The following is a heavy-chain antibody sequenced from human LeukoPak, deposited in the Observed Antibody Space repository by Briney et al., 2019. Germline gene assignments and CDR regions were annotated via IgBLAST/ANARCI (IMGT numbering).Heavy chain of an antibody. CDR3: ARVYSFPGASHVASYFHY. D-gene: IGHD2-15*01. V-gene: IGHV3-30-3*01. CDR1: GFTFSSYA. Sequence: GGSLRLSCAASGFTFSSYAMHWVRQAPGKGLEWVAVISYDGSNKYYADSVKGRFTISRDNSKNTLYLQMNSLRAEDTAVYYHARVYSFPGASHVASYFHYWGQGTLVTVSS. J-gene: IGHJ4*02. CDR2: ISYDGSNK.